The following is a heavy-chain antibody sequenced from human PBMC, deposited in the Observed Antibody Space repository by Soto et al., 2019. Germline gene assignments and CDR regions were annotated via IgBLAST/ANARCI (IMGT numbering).Heavy chain of an antibody. V-gene: IGHV3-7*01. Sequence: VQLVESGGGLVQPGGSLRLSCAASGFTFSSYWMSWVRQAPGKGLEWVANIKQDGSEKYYVDSVKGRFTISRDNAKNSLYLQMNSLRAEDTAVYYCARDHNDFPDWFDPWGQGTLVTVSS. D-gene: IGHD3-3*01. CDR2: IKQDGSEK. J-gene: IGHJ5*02. CDR3: ARDHNDFPDWFDP. CDR1: GFTFSSYW.